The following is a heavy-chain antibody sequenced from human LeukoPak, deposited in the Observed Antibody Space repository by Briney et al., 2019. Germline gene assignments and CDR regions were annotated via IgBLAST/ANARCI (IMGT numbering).Heavy chain of an antibody. CDR2: TYYRSKWYN. D-gene: IGHD3-16*01. CDR1: GDSVSSNSAA. V-gene: IGHV6-1*01. Sequence: SQTLSLTCAISGDSVSSNSAAWNWLRQSPSRGLEWLGRTYYRSKWYNDYAVSVKSRITINPDTSKNQFSPQLNSVTPEDTAVYYCARSLRLGPTLSLDPWGQGTLVTVSS. CDR3: ARSLRLGPTLSLDP. J-gene: IGHJ5*02.